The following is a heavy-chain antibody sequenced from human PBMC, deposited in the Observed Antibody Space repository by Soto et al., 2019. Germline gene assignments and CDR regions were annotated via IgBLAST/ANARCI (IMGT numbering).Heavy chain of an antibody. CDR2: IYYSGST. V-gene: IGHV4-59*08. D-gene: IGHD2-2*01. CDR3: AVYQVVPAARVRNWFDP. CDR1: GGSISSYY. J-gene: IGHJ5*02. Sequence: QVQLQESGPGLVKPSETLSLTCTVSGGSISSYYWSWIRQPPGKGLEWIGYIYYSGSTNYNPSLKSRVTISVDTSKNQFSLKLSSVTAADTAVYYCAVYQVVPAARVRNWFDPWGQGTLVTVSS.